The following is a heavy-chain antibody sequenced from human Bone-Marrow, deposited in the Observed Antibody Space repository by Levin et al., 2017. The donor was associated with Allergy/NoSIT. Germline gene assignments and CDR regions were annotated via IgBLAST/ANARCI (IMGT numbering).Heavy chain of an antibody. CDR1: GYTFTNHW. CDR3: ARRGLGPTVEAFDF. CDR2: IYPSDSDS. V-gene: IGHV5-51*01. D-gene: IGHD4-23*01. J-gene: IGHJ3*01. Sequence: GESLKISCKASGYTFTNHWIAWVRQMPGKGLEPMGIIYPSDSDSRYLPSFEGQVSFSVDTFTSVAYLQWSSLKVADTAVYFCARRGLGPTVEAFDFWGQGTPVTVSS.